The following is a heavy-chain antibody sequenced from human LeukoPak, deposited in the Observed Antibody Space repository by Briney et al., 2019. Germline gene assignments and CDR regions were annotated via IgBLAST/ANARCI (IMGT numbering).Heavy chain of an antibody. CDR1: GFTFSRYW. Sequence: GGSLRLSCAASGFTFSRYWMHWVRQAPGKGLVWVSRINSDGSSTSYADSVKGRFTISKDNAKNTLYLQMNSLRAEDTAVYYCARDDGSGWYGYWGQGTLVTVSS. V-gene: IGHV3-74*01. D-gene: IGHD6-19*01. CDR3: ARDDGSGWYGY. CDR2: INSDGSST. J-gene: IGHJ4*02.